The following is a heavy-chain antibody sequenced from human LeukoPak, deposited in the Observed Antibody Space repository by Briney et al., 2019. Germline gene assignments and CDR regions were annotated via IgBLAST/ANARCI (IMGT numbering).Heavy chain of an antibody. CDR2: INPNSGGT. Sequence: ASVKVSCKASGYTFTGYYMHWVRQAPGQALEWMGWINPNSGGTNYAQKFQGRVTMTRDTSISTAYMELSRLRSDDTAVYYCAMVRGVINWFDPWGQGTLVTVSS. CDR3: AMVRGVINWFDP. CDR1: GYTFTGYY. J-gene: IGHJ5*02. D-gene: IGHD3-10*01. V-gene: IGHV1-2*02.